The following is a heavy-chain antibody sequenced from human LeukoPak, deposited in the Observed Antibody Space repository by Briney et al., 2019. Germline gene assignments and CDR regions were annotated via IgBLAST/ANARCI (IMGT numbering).Heavy chain of an antibody. D-gene: IGHD1-1*01. J-gene: IGHJ6*02. V-gene: IGHV4-61*02. Sequence: SQTLSLTCTVSGGAITSGSYYWSWIRQPAGKGLEWIGRIYPSGNSNHNPSLESRVTISVDTSKNQFSLELSSVTAADTAVYYCARTGALGYYYYGMDVWGQGTTVTVSS. CDR1: GGAITSGSYY. CDR3: ARTGALGYYYYGMDV. CDR2: IYPSGNS.